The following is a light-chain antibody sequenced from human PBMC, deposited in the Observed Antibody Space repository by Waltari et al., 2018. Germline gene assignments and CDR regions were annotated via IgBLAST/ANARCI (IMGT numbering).Light chain of an antibody. CDR1: QAVISNS. CDR3: QQYSGSPRT. CDR2: GAS. J-gene: IGKJ1*01. Sequence: EIVLTQSPDTLSLSPGEGATLSCRASQAVISNSLAWYQHRPGQAPRLLISGASNRATGIPDRFSGSGSGTDFTLTISSLEPEDFAVYYCQQYSGSPRTFGQGTKVEIK. V-gene: IGKV3-20*01.